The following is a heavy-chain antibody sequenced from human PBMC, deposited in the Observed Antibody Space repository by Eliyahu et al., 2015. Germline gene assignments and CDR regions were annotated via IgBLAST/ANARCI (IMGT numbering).Heavy chain of an antibody. CDR3: AHAAYYDFWSGYPGSLYDY. Sequence: QITLKESGPTLVKPTQTLTLTCTFSGFSLXTSGXXXGWIRXPPGKALEWLALIYWXDDKRYSPSLKSRLTITKDTSKNQVVLTMTNMDPVDTATYYCAHAAYYDFWSGYPGSLYDYWGQGTLVTVSS. J-gene: IGHJ4*02. CDR2: IYWXDDK. CDR1: GFSLXTSGXX. D-gene: IGHD3-3*01. V-gene: IGHV2-5*02.